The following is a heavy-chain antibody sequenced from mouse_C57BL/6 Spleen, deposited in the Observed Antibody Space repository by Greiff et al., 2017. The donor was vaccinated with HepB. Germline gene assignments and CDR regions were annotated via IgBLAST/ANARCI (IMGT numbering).Heavy chain of an antibody. V-gene: IGHV1-81*01. CDR3: ARSEGDYGNYK. CDR2: IYPRSGNT. Sequence: VQLQESGAELARPGASVKLSCKASGYTFTSYGISWVKQRTGQGLEWIGEIYPRSGNTYYNEKFKGKATLTADKSSSTAYMELRSLTSEDSAVYFCARSEGDYGNYKWGQGTLVTVSA. CDR1: GYTFTSYG. D-gene: IGHD2-1*01. J-gene: IGHJ3*01.